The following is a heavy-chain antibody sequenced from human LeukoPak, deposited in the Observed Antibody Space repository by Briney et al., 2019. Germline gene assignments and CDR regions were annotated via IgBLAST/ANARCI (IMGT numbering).Heavy chain of an antibody. CDR2: MNPNSGNT. V-gene: IGHV1-8*03. Sequence: GASVKVSRKASGYTFTSYDINWVRQATGQGLEWMGWMNPNSGNTGYAQKFQGRVTITRNTSISTAYMELSSLRSEDTAVYYCARVGELRRTYYFDYWGQGTLVTVSP. CDR1: GYTFTSYD. CDR3: ARVGELRRTYYFDY. D-gene: IGHD3-10*01. J-gene: IGHJ4*02.